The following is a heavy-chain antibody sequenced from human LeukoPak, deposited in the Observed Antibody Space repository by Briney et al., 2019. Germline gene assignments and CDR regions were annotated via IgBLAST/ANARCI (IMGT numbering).Heavy chain of an antibody. J-gene: IGHJ4*02. CDR1: GFTFSSYA. CDR2: ISGSGGST. V-gene: IGHV3-23*01. Sequence: GGSLRLSCAASGFTFSSYAMSWVRQAPGKGLEWVSAISGSGGSTYYADSVKGRFTISRDNSKNTLYQQMNSLRAEDTAVYYCAKDHSSSWYVFGHWGQGTLVTVSS. D-gene: IGHD6-13*01. CDR3: AKDHSSSWYVFGH.